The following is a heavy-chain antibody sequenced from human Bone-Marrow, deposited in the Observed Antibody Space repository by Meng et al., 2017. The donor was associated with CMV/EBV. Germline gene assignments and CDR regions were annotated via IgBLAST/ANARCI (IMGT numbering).Heavy chain of an antibody. Sequence: GESLKISCAASGFTFSDYYMSWIRQAPGKGLEWVSYISSSGSTIYYADSVKGRFTISRDNSKNTLYLQMNSLRAEDTAVYYCARDGTYYGMDVWGQGTTVTAAS. V-gene: IGHV3-11*01. CDR1: GFTFSDYY. J-gene: IGHJ6*02. CDR2: ISSSGSTI. CDR3: ARDGTYYGMDV.